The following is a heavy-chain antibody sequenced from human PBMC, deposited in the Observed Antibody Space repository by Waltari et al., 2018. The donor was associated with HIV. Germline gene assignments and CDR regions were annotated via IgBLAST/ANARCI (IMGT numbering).Heavy chain of an antibody. Sequence: QLVESGGGLIQPGGSLRLSCAASGFTVNSNYVTWVRQAPGKGLEWVSVIYSGGSTYYADSVKGRFTISRDNSKNTIYLQMNSLRAEDTAVYYCARDRPNYYDSSGYSSVFDVWGQGTMVTVSS. V-gene: IGHV3-53*01. CDR1: GFTVNSNY. CDR3: ARDRPNYYDSSGYSSVFDV. J-gene: IGHJ3*01. CDR2: IYSGGST. D-gene: IGHD3-22*01.